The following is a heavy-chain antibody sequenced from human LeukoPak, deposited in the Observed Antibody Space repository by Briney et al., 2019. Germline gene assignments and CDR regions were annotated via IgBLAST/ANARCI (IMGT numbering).Heavy chain of an antibody. CDR1: GYSISSGYY. V-gene: IGHV4-38-2*02. J-gene: IGHJ5*02. Sequence: SETLSLTCTVSGYSISSGYYWGWIRQPPGKGLEWIGSIYHSGSTYYNPSLKSRVTISVDTSKNQFSLKLSSVTAADTAVYYCARELYSSGWFPAGAFDPWGQGTLVTVSS. CDR3: ARELYSSGWFPAGAFDP. CDR2: IYHSGST. D-gene: IGHD6-19*01.